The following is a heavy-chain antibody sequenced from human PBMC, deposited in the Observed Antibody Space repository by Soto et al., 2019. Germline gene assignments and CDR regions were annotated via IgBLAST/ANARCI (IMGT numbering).Heavy chain of an antibody. J-gene: IGHJ6*02. Sequence: PGGSLRLSCAASGFTFSSYAMPWVRQAPGKGLEWVAVISYDGSNKYYADSVTGRFTISRDNSKNTLYLQMNSLRAEDTAVYYCARRAGWDLVDYYGMDVWGQGTTVTVSS. CDR1: GFTFSSYA. CDR3: ARRAGWDLVDYYGMDV. CDR2: ISYDGSNK. V-gene: IGHV3-30-3*01. D-gene: IGHD1-26*01.